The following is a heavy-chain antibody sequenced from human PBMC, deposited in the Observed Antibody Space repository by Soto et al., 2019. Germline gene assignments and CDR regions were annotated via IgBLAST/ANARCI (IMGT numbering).Heavy chain of an antibody. V-gene: IGHV1-18*01. CDR2: ISAYTGNT. J-gene: IGHJ6*02. CDR3: ARPTDFYYYAMDV. Sequence: QVQLVQSGADVKKPGASVKVSCKASGYTFSSFGINWVRQAPGQGLEWMGWISAYTGNTNDAQKLQGRVTMTRDTSTSTAYMELRSLRSDDTAVYYCARPTDFYYYAMDVWGQGTTVTVSS. CDR1: GYTFSSFG.